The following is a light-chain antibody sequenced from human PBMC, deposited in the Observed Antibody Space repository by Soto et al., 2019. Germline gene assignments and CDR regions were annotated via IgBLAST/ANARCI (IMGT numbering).Light chain of an antibody. CDR1: QSITSY. CDR2: ATS. V-gene: IGKV1-39*01. Sequence: DIQMTQSPSSLSASVGDRVTITCRASQSITSYLNWYQQKPGKAPKLLIFATSSLQSGVPSRFSGSGSGTDYILTISSLQPEDFATYYCLQSYNTPRTFGQGTKVEIK. J-gene: IGKJ1*01. CDR3: LQSYNTPRT.